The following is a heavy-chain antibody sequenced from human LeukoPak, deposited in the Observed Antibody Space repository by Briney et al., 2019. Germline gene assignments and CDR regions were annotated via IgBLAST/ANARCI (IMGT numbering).Heavy chain of an antibody. Sequence: GASLRLSCAASGFTFSSYAMSWVRQAPGKGLEWVSAISGSGGSTYYADSVKGRFTISRDNSKNTLYLQMNSLRAEDTAVYYCAKGPKYYDILTGPECFQHWGQGTLVTVSS. CDR3: AKGPKYYDILTGPECFQH. V-gene: IGHV3-23*01. D-gene: IGHD3-9*01. CDR1: GFTFSSYA. J-gene: IGHJ1*01. CDR2: ISGSGGST.